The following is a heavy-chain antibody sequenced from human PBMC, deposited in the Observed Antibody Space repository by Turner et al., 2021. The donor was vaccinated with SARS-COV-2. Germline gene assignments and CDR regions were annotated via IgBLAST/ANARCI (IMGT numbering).Heavy chain of an antibody. V-gene: IGHV1-46*01. Sequence: QVQLVQSGAEVKKPGASVKVSCKASGYTFSSFYMHWVRQAPGQGLEWMGIINPSGGSTSYAQKFQGRVTMTRDKSTSTVYMELSSLRSEDTAVYYCASSLPAPGGVPGRLDYWGQGTLVTVSS. CDR3: ASSLPAPGGVPGRLDY. CDR2: INPSGGST. D-gene: IGHD2-8*02. J-gene: IGHJ4*02. CDR1: GYTFSSFY.